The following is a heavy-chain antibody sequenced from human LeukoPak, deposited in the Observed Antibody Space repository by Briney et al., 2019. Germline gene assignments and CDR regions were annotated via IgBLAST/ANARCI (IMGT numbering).Heavy chain of an antibody. CDR2: IYYSGST. D-gene: IGHD3-22*01. J-gene: IGHJ3*02. CDR1: GGSISSSSYY. Sequence: SETLSLTCTVSGGSISSSSYYWGWIRQPPGKGLEWIGSIYYSGSTYYNPSLKSRVTISVDTSKNQFPLKLSSVTAADTAVYYCARDKDDSSGYYYGGAFDIWGQGTMVTVSS. CDR3: ARDKDDSSGYYYGGAFDI. V-gene: IGHV4-39*06.